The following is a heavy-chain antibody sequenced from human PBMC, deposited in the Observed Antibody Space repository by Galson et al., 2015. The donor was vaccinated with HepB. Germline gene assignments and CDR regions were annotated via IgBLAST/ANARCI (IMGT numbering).Heavy chain of an antibody. CDR2: ISYDGSNK. D-gene: IGHD4-17*01. V-gene: IGHV3-30*04. CDR1: GFTFSSYA. CDR3: ARASFKTPPLSTVTTPVDY. Sequence: SLRLSCAASGFTFSSYAMHWVRQAPGKGLEWVAVISYDGSNKYYADSVKGRFTISRDNSKNTLYLQMNSLRAEDTAVYYCARASFKTPPLSTVTTPVDYWGQGTLVTVSS. J-gene: IGHJ4*02.